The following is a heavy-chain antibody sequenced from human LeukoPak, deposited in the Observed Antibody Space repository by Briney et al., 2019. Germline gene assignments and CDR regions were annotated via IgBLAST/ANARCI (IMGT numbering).Heavy chain of an antibody. CDR2: VCYNGTT. Sequence: SETLSLTCSVSGDSISSYFWAWIRQPPGEGLEWIGYVCYNGTTNYNPSLRNRVAISIDTSKNQFSLKLNSATAADTAVYYCATSGGFNSPRHYWGQGTLVTVSS. D-gene: IGHD3-16*01. CDR1: GDSISSYF. J-gene: IGHJ4*02. CDR3: ATSGGFNSPRHY. V-gene: IGHV4-59*01.